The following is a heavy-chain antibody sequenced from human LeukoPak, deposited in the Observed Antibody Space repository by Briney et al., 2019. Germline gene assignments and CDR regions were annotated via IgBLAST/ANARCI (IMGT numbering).Heavy chain of an antibody. CDR2: IREDGRET. Sequence: GGSLRLSCAASGFTFRNYWMSWVRQAPGKGLEWVANIREDGRETFYVDSVKGRFTISRDNAKDSLDLEMNSLRAEDAALYYCARVPTVTGRGYWYFDLWGRGTLVTVSS. V-gene: IGHV3-7*01. CDR3: ARVPTVTGRGYWYFDL. CDR1: GFTFRNYW. J-gene: IGHJ2*01. D-gene: IGHD4-17*01.